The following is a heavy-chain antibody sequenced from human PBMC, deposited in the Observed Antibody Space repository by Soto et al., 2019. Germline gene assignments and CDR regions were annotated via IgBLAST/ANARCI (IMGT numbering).Heavy chain of an antibody. D-gene: IGHD6-19*01. V-gene: IGHV3-33*01. J-gene: IGHJ6*02. CDR2: IWYDGSNK. CDR1: GFTFSSYG. Sequence: GGSLRLSCAASGFTFSSYGMHWVRQAPGKGLEWVAVIWYDGSNKYYADSVKGRFTISRDNSKNTLYLQMNSLRAEDTAVYYCAREKYSSGWYPLGWRHYYYGVDVWGQGTTVTVSS. CDR3: AREKYSSGWYPLGWRHYYYGVDV.